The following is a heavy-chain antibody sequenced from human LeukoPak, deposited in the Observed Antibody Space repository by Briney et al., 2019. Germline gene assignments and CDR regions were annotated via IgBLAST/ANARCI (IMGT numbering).Heavy chain of an antibody. Sequence: GGSLRLSCAASGFTFSSYRMHWVRQAPGKGLEWVAVISYDGSNKYYADSVRGRFTISRDNSKNTLYVQMNSLRDEDTALYYCAKDQRWESPHYLDSWGQGTLVTVSS. J-gene: IGHJ4*02. D-gene: IGHD1-26*01. CDR2: ISYDGSNK. CDR1: GFTFSSYR. V-gene: IGHV3-30-3*01. CDR3: AKDQRWESPHYLDS.